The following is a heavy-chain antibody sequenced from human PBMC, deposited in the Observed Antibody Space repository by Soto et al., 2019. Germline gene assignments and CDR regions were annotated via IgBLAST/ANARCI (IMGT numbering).Heavy chain of an antibody. J-gene: IGHJ2*01. CDR2: IDPSDSYT. CDR1: GYSFTSYW. CDR3: AREYYDYVWGSYRLRYFDL. Sequence: GESLQISCKGSGYSFTSYWISCVRQMPGKGLEWMGMIDPSDSYTNYSPSFQGHVTISADKSISTAYLQWSSLKASDTAMYYCAREYYDYVWGSYRLRYFDLWGGGTLVTVSS. D-gene: IGHD3-16*02. V-gene: IGHV5-10-1*01.